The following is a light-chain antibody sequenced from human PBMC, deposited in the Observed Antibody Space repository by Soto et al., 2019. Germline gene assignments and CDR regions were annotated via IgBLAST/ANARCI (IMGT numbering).Light chain of an antibody. CDR1: QRVLYNSDNKNY. V-gene: IGKV4-1*01. J-gene: IGKJ4*01. CDR2: WAS. CDR3: QQYYTTLS. Sequence: DIVMTQSPDSLAVSLGERATINCKSSQRVLYNSDNKNYLAWYQQKAGQPPKLLIYWASTRDSGVPDRFSGSGSGADFTLTINNLQAEDVAVYYCQQYYTTLSFGGGNKVEIK.